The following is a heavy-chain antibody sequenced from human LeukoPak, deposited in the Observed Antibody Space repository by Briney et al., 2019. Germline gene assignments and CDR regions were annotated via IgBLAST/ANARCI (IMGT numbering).Heavy chain of an antibody. CDR1: GFTFSSYW. J-gene: IGHJ6*03. Sequence: PGGSLRLSCAASGFTFSSYWMSWVRQAPGKGLEWVANIKQDGSEKYYVDSVKGRFTISRDNAKNSLYLQMNSLRAEDTAVYYCARRYCSSTSCYLGLGYYMDVWGKGTTVTVSS. V-gene: IGHV3-7*01. D-gene: IGHD2-2*01. CDR3: ARRYCSSTSCYLGLGYYMDV. CDR2: IKQDGSEK.